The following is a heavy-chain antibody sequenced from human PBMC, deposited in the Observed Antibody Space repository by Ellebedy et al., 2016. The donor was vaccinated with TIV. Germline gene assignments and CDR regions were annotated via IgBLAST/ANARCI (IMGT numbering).Heavy chain of an antibody. J-gene: IGHJ4*02. D-gene: IGHD2-8*01. CDR1: GYTLTELS. CDR2: FDPEDGET. Sequence: ASVKVSCKVPGYTLTELSMHWVRQAPGKGLEWMGGFDPEDGETIYAQKFQGRVTMTEDTSTDTAYMELSSLRSEDTAVYYCARGGVGRYCTNGVCLQALDYWGQGTLVTVSS. V-gene: IGHV1-24*01. CDR3: ARGGVGRYCTNGVCLQALDY.